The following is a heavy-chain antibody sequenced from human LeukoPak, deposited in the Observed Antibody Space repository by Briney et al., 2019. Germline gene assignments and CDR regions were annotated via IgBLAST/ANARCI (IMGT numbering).Heavy chain of an antibody. CDR3: APEGGIVASPSY. CDR2: IIPILGIA. CDR1: GGTFSSYA. D-gene: IGHD5-12*01. V-gene: IGHV1-69*04. Sequence: ASVKVSCKASGGTFSSYAISWVRQAPGQGLEWIGRIIPILGIANYAQKFQGRVTITADKSTSTAYMELSSLRSEDTAVYYCAPEGGIVASPSYWGQGTLVTVSS. J-gene: IGHJ4*02.